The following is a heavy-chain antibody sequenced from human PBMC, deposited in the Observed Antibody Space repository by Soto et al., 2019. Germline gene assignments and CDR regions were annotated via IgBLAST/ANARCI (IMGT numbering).Heavy chain of an antibody. D-gene: IGHD1-26*01. CDR1: GFTFSSYA. V-gene: IGHV3-48*02. CDR3: VRDDKWAFDI. CDR2: ISVGSGSI. J-gene: IGHJ3*02. Sequence: EAHLVESGGGLVQPGRSRRLSCAASGFTFSSYAFNWVRQAPGKGLEWMSYISVGSGSIFYADSVKGRFTISRDDAQNSLYLQMNTLRDEDTAIYFCVRDDKWAFDIWGQGTTVIVSS.